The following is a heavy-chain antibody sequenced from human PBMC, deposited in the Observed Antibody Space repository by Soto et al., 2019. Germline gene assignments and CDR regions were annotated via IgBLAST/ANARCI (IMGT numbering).Heavy chain of an antibody. V-gene: IGHV1-18*01. J-gene: IGHJ5*02. CDR1: GYTFSNYG. D-gene: IGHD2-2*01. CDR3: ARVVPGAEAWFGP. Sequence: QVQLVQSGGEGKMPGASVKVSCKTSGYTFSNYGITWVRQAPGQPLEWLGWISLYSDGTNYAQKFQGRVSMTTDTSTTTAYMELRSLRSDDTAVYYCARVVPGAEAWFGPWGQGTLVTVSS. CDR2: ISLYSDGT.